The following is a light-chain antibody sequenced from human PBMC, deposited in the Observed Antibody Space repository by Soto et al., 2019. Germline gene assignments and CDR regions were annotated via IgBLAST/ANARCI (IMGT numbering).Light chain of an antibody. CDR3: QQTDTYPYT. J-gene: IGKJ2*01. V-gene: IGKV1D-12*01. CDR2: AAA. CDR1: QGISSW. Sequence: DIQMTQSPSSVSASVGDRVTITCRASQGISSWLAWYQQVPGKAPKLLIYAAATLQSGVSSRFSGSYSGTDFNLTISSLQTEDFATYYCQQTDTYPYTFGQGTKVEIK.